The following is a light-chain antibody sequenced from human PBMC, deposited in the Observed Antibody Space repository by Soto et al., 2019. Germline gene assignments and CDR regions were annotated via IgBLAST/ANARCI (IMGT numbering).Light chain of an antibody. Sequence: QSVLTQPASVSGSPGQSITISCTGTSSDVGSYNLVSWYQQHPGKAPKLMIYEGSKRPSGVSNRFSGSKSGNTASLTISGLQAEDEADYYCCSYAGSSTFANYVFGTGTKVTAL. CDR3: CSYAGSSTFANYV. CDR2: EGS. J-gene: IGLJ1*01. CDR1: SSDVGSYNL. V-gene: IGLV2-23*03.